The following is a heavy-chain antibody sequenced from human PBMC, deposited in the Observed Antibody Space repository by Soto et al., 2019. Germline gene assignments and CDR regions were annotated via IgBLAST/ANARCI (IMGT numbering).Heavy chain of an antibody. D-gene: IGHD6-13*01. V-gene: IGHV1-3*01. CDR3: VRRDVSATGIDWFDP. Sequence: ASVKVSCKASGYTFTSYGIHWVRQAPGQRLEWMGWINAANGDTKYSPKFQGRVTITRDTSASTAYMELSSLRSEDTAVYYCVRRDVSATGIDWFDPLGQGTLVAVSS. CDR1: GYTFTSYG. J-gene: IGHJ5*02. CDR2: INAANGDT.